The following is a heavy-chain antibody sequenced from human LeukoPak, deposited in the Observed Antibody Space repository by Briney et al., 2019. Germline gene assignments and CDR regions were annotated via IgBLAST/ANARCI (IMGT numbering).Heavy chain of an antibody. Sequence: PGGSLRLSCAASGFTFNNYAMYWVRQAPGKGLEWVSGIFGSGGSAHYADSVKGRFTISRDNSKNTVYLQLDSLRVEDTAVYYCGETTVGYSSGRYPGWPVDYWGQGTLVTVSS. CDR1: GFTFNNYA. CDR2: IFGSGGSA. J-gene: IGHJ4*02. V-gene: IGHV3-23*01. CDR3: GETTVGYSSGRYPGWPVDY. D-gene: IGHD2-15*01.